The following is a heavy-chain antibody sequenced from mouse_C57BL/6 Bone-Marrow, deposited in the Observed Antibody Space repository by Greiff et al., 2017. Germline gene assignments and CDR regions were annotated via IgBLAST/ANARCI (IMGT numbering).Heavy chain of an antibody. V-gene: IGHV1-50*01. J-gene: IGHJ3*01. CDR1: GYTFTSYW. CDR2: IDPSDSYT. CDR3: AREGAYYSNAWFAY. Sequence: VQLQQPGAELVKPGASVKLSCKASGYTFTSYWMQWVKQRPGQGLEWIGEIDPSDSYTNYNQKFKGKATLTVEPSSSTAYIQLSSLTSEDSAVYYCAREGAYYSNAWFAYWGQGTLVTVSA. D-gene: IGHD2-5*01.